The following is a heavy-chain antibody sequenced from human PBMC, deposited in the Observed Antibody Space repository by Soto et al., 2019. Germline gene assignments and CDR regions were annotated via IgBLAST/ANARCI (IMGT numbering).Heavy chain of an antibody. CDR1: GFTFSDYY. D-gene: IGHD3-10*01. J-gene: IGHJ6*02. CDR3: ARNYYGSGSGYYFYGMDV. V-gene: IGHV3-11*01. CDR2: ISSSGSAI. Sequence: AGGSLRLSCAASGFTFSDYYMSWVRQAPGKGLEWVSYISSSGSAIYYADSVKGRFTVSRDNDKKSLYLQMNSLRPDDTAVYYCARNYYGSGSGYYFYGMDVWGQGTTVTVSS.